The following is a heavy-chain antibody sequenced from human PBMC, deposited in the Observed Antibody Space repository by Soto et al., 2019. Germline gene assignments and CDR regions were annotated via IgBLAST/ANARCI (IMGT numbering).Heavy chain of an antibody. CDR1: GFSFSTSGVA. D-gene: IGHD1-20*01. Sequence: QITLKESGPPLVKPTQTLTLTCTFSGFSFSTSGVAVGWIRQPPGKALEWLALIYWDDDKRYSPSLKSRLTIIKDTSKNQVVLTMTNMDPVDTATYYCAHRRLHPTAADNWNCHFDYWGQGTLVTVSS. CDR3: AHRRLHPTAADNWNCHFDY. J-gene: IGHJ4*02. CDR2: IYWDDDK. V-gene: IGHV2-5*02.